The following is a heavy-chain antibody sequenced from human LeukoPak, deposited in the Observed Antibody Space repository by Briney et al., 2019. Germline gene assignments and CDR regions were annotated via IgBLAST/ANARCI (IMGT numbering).Heavy chain of an antibody. D-gene: IGHD3-22*01. V-gene: IGHV3-9*01. Sequence: GRSLRLSCAASGFTFGDYAMHWVRHAPGKGLEWVSGISWNSGSIGYADSVKGRFTISRDNAKNSLYLQMNSLRAEDTALYYCAKDLHSYDSSGYYRTNYFDYWGQGTLVTGSS. CDR1: GFTFGDYA. J-gene: IGHJ4*02. CDR3: AKDLHSYDSSGYYRTNYFDY. CDR2: ISWNSGSI.